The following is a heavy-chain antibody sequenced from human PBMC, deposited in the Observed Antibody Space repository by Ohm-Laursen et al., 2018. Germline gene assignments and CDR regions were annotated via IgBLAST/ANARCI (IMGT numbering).Heavy chain of an antibody. CDR3: ARDGAAAGTWWSVLWFDP. CDR2: IIPIFGTA. J-gene: IGHJ5*02. CDR1: GGTFSSYA. V-gene: IGHV1-69*01. Sequence: GSSVKVSCKASGGTFSSYAISWVRQAPGQGLEWMGGIIPIFGTANYAQKFQGRVTITADESTSTAYMELSSLRSEDTAVYYCARDGAAAGTWWSVLWFDPWGQGTLVTVSS. D-gene: IGHD6-13*01.